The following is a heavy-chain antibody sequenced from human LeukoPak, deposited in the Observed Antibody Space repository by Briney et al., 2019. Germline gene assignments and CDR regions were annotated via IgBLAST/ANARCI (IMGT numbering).Heavy chain of an antibody. Sequence: SETLSLTCTVSGGSISSGSYYWSWIRQPAGKGLEWIGRIYTSGSTNYNPSLKSRVTISVDTSKNQFSLKLSSVTAADTALYYCATSRQLLDNWFDPWGQGTLVTVPS. D-gene: IGHD2-2*01. V-gene: IGHV4-61*02. J-gene: IGHJ5*02. CDR1: GGSISSGSYY. CDR3: ATSRQLLDNWFDP. CDR2: IYTSGST.